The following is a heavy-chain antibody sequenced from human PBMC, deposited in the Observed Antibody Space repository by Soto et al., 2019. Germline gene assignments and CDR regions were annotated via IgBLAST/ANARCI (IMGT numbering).Heavy chain of an antibody. Sequence: SETLSLTCTVSGGSISSYYWSWIRQPAGKGLEWIGRIYTSGSTNYNPSLKSRVTMSVDTSKNQFSLKLSSVTAADTAVYYCAREGSYSAYNFAHGIQLWYFDFWGQGALVTV. CDR3: AREGSYSAYNFAHGIQLWYFDF. CDR2: IYTSGST. CDR1: GGSISSYY. V-gene: IGHV4-4*07. J-gene: IGHJ4*02. D-gene: IGHD5-12*01.